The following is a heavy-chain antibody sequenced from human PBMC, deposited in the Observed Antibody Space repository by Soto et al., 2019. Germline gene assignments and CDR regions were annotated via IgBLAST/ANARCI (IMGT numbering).Heavy chain of an antibody. CDR2: INTDGSTS. J-gene: IGHJ5*02. Sequence: EVQLVESGGGLVQPGGSLRLSCAASGFTFSNYWMQWVRQAPGKGLVWVSRINTDGSTSNYADSVKGRFAVSRDNAKNRRYLQMSSLRAEDTAVYCWGRRCIMSSCQAPFDPWGPGTLVTVSS. D-gene: IGHD3-16*01. V-gene: IGHV3-74*01. CDR3: GRRCIMSSCQAPFDP. CDR1: GFTFSNYW.